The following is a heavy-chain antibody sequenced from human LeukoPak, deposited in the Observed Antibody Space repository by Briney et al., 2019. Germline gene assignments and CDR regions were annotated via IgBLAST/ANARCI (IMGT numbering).Heavy chain of an antibody. V-gene: IGHV3-7*01. CDR2: INQDGSEE. J-gene: IGHJ4*02. Sequence: GGSLRLSCAASGFTFSNYWMTWVRQAPGKGLEWVAHINQDGSEEHYMDSVKARFTISRDNAKNSLSLQMHSLRAEDTAVYYCVRDRGVSGYDLLDYWGQGTLVTVSS. CDR3: VRDRGVSGYDLLDY. D-gene: IGHD5-12*01. CDR1: GFTFSNYW.